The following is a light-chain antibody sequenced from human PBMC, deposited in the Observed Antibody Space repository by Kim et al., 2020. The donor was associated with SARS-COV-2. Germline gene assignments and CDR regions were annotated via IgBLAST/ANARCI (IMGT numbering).Light chain of an antibody. CDR2: ATS. V-gene: IGKV1-27*01. J-gene: IGKJ1*01. CDR3: QKYDSAPWT. CDR1: QGISNY. Sequence: ASVGDEVTITCRASQGISNYLAWYQQKPGKSPKLLIYATSTLQSGVPSRFRGSRSGTDFTLIITRLQPEDVATYYCQKYDSAPWTFGQGTKVDIK.